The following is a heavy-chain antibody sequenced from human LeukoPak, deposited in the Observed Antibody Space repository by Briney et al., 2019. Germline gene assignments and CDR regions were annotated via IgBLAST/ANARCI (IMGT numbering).Heavy chain of an antibody. D-gene: IGHD3/OR15-3a*01. CDR2: INPSGGST. CDR3: ARGSGLVRGSTFDY. V-gene: IGHV1-46*01. J-gene: IGHJ4*02. Sequence: ASVKVPCKASGYIFTSSYIRWVRQAPGQGLEWMGIINPSGGSTSYAQKFQGRVTMTRDMSTSTVYMELSSLRSEDTAVYYCARGSGLVRGSTFDYWGQGTLVTVSS. CDR1: GYIFTSSY.